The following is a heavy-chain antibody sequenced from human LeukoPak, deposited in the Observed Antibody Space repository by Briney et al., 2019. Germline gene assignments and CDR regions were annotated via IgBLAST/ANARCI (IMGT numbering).Heavy chain of an antibody. CDR1: GFTFSNYG. Sequence: GGSLRLSCAASGFTFSNYGMHWVRQAPGKGLEWVAFIRSDGINKYHADSVKGRFTISRDNSKNTLYLQMNSLRAEDTAVYYCAKAGYYGSGSRSPSYYYYYMDVWGKGTTVTVSS. D-gene: IGHD3-10*01. J-gene: IGHJ6*03. CDR3: AKAGYYGSGSRSPSYYYYYMDV. V-gene: IGHV3-30*02. CDR2: IRSDGINK.